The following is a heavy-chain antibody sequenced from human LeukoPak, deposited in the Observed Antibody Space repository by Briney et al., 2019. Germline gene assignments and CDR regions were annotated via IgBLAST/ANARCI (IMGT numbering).Heavy chain of an antibody. D-gene: IGHD3-10*01. CDR1: GGSISSGSYY. CDR2: IYTSGST. Sequence: SETLSLTCTVSGGSISSGSYYWSWIRQPAGKGLEWIGRIYTSGSTNYNPSLKSRVTISVDTSKNQFSLKLSSVTAADTAVYYCARDGVASGELGGWPDYWGQGTLVTVSS. CDR3: ARDGVASGELGGWPDY. V-gene: IGHV4-61*02. J-gene: IGHJ4*02.